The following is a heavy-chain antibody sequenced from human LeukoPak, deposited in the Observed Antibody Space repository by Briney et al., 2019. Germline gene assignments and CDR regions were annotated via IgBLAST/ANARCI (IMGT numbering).Heavy chain of an antibody. V-gene: IGHV4-39*01. D-gene: IGHD6-13*01. CDR2: IYYSGST. CDR1: GGSVSSSSYY. CDR3: ARHVFHSSTWYGPIGY. J-gene: IGHJ4*02. Sequence: SETLSLTCTVSGGSVSSSSYYWGWIRQPPGKGLEWTGSIYYSGSTHYNPSLQSRVTISVDTSKNHFSLKLRSVTAADTAVYYCARHVFHSSTWYGPIGYWGQGTLVTVSS.